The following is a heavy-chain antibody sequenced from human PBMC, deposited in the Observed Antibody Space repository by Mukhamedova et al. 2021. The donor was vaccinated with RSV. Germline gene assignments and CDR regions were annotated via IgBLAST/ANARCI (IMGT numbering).Heavy chain of an antibody. CDR3: ATYWMGNFDY. CDR2: IYYTGTT. V-gene: IGHV4-59*13. D-gene: IGHD1-1*01. Sequence: GKGLEWIGYIYYTGTTYYNPSVSSRVTISVDTSKNQFSLTLRSVTPADTAVYYCATYWMGNFDYWGQGTLVTVSS. J-gene: IGHJ4*02.